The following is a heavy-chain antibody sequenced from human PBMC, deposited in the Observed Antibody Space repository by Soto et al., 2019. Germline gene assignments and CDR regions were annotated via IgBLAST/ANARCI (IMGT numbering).Heavy chain of an antibody. CDR2: ISSTSSTI. CDR1: GFTFSFYS. J-gene: IGHJ6*02. CDR3: FWSGSLPYYYYGMDV. V-gene: IGHV3-48*01. Sequence: PGGSLRFSCAASGFTFSFYSMNWVRQAPGKGLEWVSYISSTSSTIYYADSAKGRFTISRDNAKTSLYLQMNSLRAEDTAVYYDFWSGSLPYYYYGMDVWGQGTTVTVSS. D-gene: IGHD3-3*01.